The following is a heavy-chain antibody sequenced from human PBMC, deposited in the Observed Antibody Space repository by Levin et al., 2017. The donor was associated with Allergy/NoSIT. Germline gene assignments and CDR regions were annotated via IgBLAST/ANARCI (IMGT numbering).Heavy chain of an antibody. V-gene: IGHV3-23*01. Sequence: GESLKISCAASGFTFSGYAMSWVRQAPGKGLEWVSTISGSGGSTYYADSVTGRFTISRDNSKNTLYLQMNSLRAEDTVVFYCTKNPCGGDCYHYFDYWGQGTLVTVSS. CDR3: TKNPCGGDCYHYFDY. CDR1: GFTFSGYA. CDR2: ISGSGGST. D-gene: IGHD2-21*02. J-gene: IGHJ4*02.